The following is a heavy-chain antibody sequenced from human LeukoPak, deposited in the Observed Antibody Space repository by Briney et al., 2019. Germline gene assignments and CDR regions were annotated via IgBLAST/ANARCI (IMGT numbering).Heavy chain of an antibody. CDR3: ARAHYSSSWYPIGGYYYYMDV. V-gene: IGHV3-30*14. CDR1: EFSFSNNA. J-gene: IGHJ6*03. CDR2: ISSNGNNI. Sequence: GRSLRLSCEASEFSFSNNAMHWVRQAPGRGLEWVAVISSNGNNIYYADAVKGRFIISRDNSKNTLYLQMNSLRAEDTAVYYCARAHYSSSWYPIGGYYYYMDVWGKGTTVTISS. D-gene: IGHD6-13*01.